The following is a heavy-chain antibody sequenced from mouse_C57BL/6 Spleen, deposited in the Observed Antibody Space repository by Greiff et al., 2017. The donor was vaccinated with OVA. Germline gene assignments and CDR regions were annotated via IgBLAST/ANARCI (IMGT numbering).Heavy chain of an antibody. CDR1: GFTFSSYG. CDR2: ISSGGSYT. Sequence: EVQVVESGGDLVKPGGSLKLSCAASGFTFSSYGMSWVRQTPDKRLEWVATISSGGSYTYYPDSVKGRFTISRDNAKNTLYLQMSSLKSEDTAMYYCARHSNYDVWGTGTTVTVSS. J-gene: IGHJ1*03. CDR3: ARHSNYDV. V-gene: IGHV5-6*01.